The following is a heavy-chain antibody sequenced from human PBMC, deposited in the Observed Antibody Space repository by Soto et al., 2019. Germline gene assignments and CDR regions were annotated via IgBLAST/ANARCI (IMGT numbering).Heavy chain of an antibody. J-gene: IGHJ4*02. CDR1: GFTFTSSA. CDR3: AADDGSGSYMDY. V-gene: IGHV1-58*02. D-gene: IGHD3-10*01. Sequence: SVKVSCKASGFTFTSSAMQWVQQARGQRLEWIGWIVVGSGNTNYAQKFQERVTITRDMSTSTAYMELSSLRSEDTAVYYCAADDGSGSYMDYWGQGTLVTVSS. CDR2: IVVGSGNT.